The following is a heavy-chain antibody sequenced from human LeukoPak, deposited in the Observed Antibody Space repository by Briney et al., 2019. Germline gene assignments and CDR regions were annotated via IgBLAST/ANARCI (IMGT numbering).Heavy chain of an antibody. V-gene: IGHV3-30-3*01. D-gene: IGHD6-6*01. CDR2: ISYDGSNK. Sequence: GGSLRLSCAASGFTFSSYAMHWVRQAPGKGLEWVAVISYDGSNKYYADSVKGRFTISRDNSKNTLYLQMNSLRAEDTAVYYCARDYSSSSSYLDYWGQGTLVTVSS. J-gene: IGHJ4*02. CDR1: GFTFSSYA. CDR3: ARDYSSSSSYLDY.